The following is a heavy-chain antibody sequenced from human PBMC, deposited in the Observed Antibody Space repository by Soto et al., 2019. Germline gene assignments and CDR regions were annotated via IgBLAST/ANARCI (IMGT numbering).Heavy chain of an antibody. CDR2: IVPIYRTA. CDR3: VRDSGAKLSSS. D-gene: IGHD6-13*01. CDR1: GGTFSSYR. V-gene: IGHV1-69*13. Sequence: SVKVSCKASGGTFSSYRINWVRQAPGQGLEWVGGIVPIYRTADYAQKCQGRVTITADESARTSYMELRSLKSQDTAVYYCVRDSGAKLSSSWGQGTLGTVSS. J-gene: IGHJ4*02.